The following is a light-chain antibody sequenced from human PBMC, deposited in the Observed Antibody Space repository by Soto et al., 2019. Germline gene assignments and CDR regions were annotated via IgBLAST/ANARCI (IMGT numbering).Light chain of an antibody. Sequence: EIVMTQSPATLSVSPGERATLSCRASQSVSSSLAWYQQKPGQAPRLLIYGASTRATGIPARFSGSGSGTDFTRTISSLQSEDFGVYYCQQYNIWPPLFTFGPGTKVDIK. J-gene: IGKJ3*01. V-gene: IGKV3-15*01. CDR3: QQYNIWPPLFT. CDR2: GAS. CDR1: QSVSSS.